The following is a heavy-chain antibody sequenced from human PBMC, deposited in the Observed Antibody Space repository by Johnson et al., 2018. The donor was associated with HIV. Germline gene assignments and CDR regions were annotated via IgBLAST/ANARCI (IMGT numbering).Heavy chain of an antibody. D-gene: IGHD3-3*01. CDR2: ISSSGRTI. CDR3: ARGPITIFGVVTTGDAFDI. CDR1: GFTFFDYY. V-gene: IGHV3-11*04. Sequence: VQLVESGGGLVKPGGSLRLSCAASGFTFFDYYMSWIRQAPGNGLEWVSYISSSGRTIYSADTVQGRFTISRNNSKNTLYLQMNSLRAEDTAVYYCARGPITIFGVVTTGDAFDIWGQGTMVTVSS. J-gene: IGHJ3*02.